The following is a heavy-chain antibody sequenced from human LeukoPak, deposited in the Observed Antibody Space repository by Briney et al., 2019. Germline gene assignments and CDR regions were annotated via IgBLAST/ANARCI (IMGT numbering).Heavy chain of an antibody. CDR2: MNIDGSEK. J-gene: IGHJ4*02. V-gene: IGHV3-7*01. CDR1: GFTFSNYW. Sequence: GGSLRLSCAASGFTFSNYWMGWVRQAPGKRPEWVANMNIDGSEKYYVDSVKGRFTISRDNARNSVYLQMNSLRVEDTAVYYCARDPVEWELLLDCWGQGTLVTVSS. CDR3: ARDPVEWELLLDC. D-gene: IGHD1-26*01.